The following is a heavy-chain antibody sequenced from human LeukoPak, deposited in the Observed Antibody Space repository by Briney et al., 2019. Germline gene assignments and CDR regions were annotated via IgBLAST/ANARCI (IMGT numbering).Heavy chain of an antibody. V-gene: IGHV3-21*06. D-gene: IGHD6-19*01. CDR3: ARWYSSGWYSDY. CDR2: VSGTSEYI. Sequence: PGGSLRLSCAASGFSFSTYSMIWVRQAPGKGLEWVSSVSGTSEYIYYADSVRGRFTISRDNAKNTVYLQMNSLRAEDTAVYYCARWYSSGWYSDYWGQGTLVTVFS. J-gene: IGHJ4*02. CDR1: GFSFSTYS.